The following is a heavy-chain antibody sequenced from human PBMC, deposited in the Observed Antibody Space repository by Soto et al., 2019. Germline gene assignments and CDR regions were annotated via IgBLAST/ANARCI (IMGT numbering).Heavy chain of an antibody. Sequence: SETLSLTCTVSGGSISSYYWSWIRQPPGKGLEWIGYIYYSGSTNYNPSLKSRVSISVDSSKNQFFLKLSCVTAADTAVFYCARMVDYDLDAFDIWGQGTMVTVSS. CDR3: ARMVDYDLDAFDI. CDR1: GGSISSYY. D-gene: IGHD4-17*01. J-gene: IGHJ3*02. V-gene: IGHV4-59*01. CDR2: IYYSGST.